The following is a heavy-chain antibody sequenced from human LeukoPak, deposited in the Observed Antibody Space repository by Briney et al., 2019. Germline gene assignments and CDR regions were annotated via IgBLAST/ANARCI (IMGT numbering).Heavy chain of an antibody. V-gene: IGHV3-15*01. CDR3: TTEWGVGSTSRPYYFDY. D-gene: IGHD1-26*01. CDR2: VKRKRDGGTT. CDR1: GFTFSNAW. Sequence: GGSLRLSCAASGFTFSNAWMTWVRQAPGKGLEWVGRVKRKRDGGTTDYAAPVKGRFSISRDDSKNMLNLQMNSLKTEDTAVYYCTTEWGVGSTSRPYYFDYWGQGTLVTVSS. J-gene: IGHJ4*02.